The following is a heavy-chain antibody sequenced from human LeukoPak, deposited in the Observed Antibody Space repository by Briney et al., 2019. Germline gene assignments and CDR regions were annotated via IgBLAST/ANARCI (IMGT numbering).Heavy chain of an antibody. CDR1: GYSISRGYY. CDR2: IYHIGTT. D-gene: IGHD3-22*01. J-gene: IGHJ4*02. Sequence: PSETLSLTCAVSGYSISRGYYWGWIRQSPGKGLEWIGSIYHIGTTYYNPSLQSRVTISLDSSRNQFSLKLKSLTAADTAVYYCARVQNEDYYDSSGYSPFDYWGQGTLVTVPS. CDR3: ARVQNEDYYDSSGYSPFDY. V-gene: IGHV4-38-2*01.